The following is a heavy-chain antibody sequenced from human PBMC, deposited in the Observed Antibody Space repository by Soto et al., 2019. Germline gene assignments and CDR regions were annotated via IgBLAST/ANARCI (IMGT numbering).Heavy chain of an antibody. CDR3: ARRIGREYCSSTSCYANYYYYYMDV. CDR1: GYSFTSYW. V-gene: IGHV5-51*01. CDR2: IYPGDSDT. Sequence: PGESLKISCKGSGYSFTSYWIGWVRQMPGKGLEWMGIIYPGDSDTRYSPSFQGQVTISADKSISTVYLRWSSLKASDTAMYYCARRIGREYCSSTSCYANYYYYYMDVWGKGTTVTVSS. J-gene: IGHJ6*03. D-gene: IGHD2-2*01.